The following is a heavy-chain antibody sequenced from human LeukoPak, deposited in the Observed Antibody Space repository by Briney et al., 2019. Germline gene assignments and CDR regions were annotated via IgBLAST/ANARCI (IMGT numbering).Heavy chain of an antibody. CDR1: GGTFSSYA. V-gene: IGHV1-69*05. J-gene: IGHJ4*02. CDR3: ARDRYYDSSGYNHDY. CDR2: IIPIFGTA. D-gene: IGHD3-22*01. Sequence: SVKVSCKTSGGTFSSYAISWVRQAPGQGLEWMGGIIPIFGTANYAQKFQGRVTITTDESTSTAYMELSSLRSEDTAVYYCARDRYYDSSGYNHDYWGQGTLVTVSS.